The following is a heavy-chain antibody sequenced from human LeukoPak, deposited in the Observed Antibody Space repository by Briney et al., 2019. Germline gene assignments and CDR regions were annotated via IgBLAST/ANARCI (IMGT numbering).Heavy chain of an antibody. Sequence: SETLSLTCAVYGGSFSGYYWSGIRQPPGKGLEWIGEINHGGSTNYNPSLKSRVTISVDTSKNQISLKLSSVPAADTAVYYCARGRYYDSSGYWNYYYYYMDVWGKGTTVTVSS. J-gene: IGHJ6*03. CDR3: ARGRYYDSSGYWNYYYYYMDV. D-gene: IGHD3-22*01. CDR1: GGSFSGYY. CDR2: INHGGST. V-gene: IGHV4-34*01.